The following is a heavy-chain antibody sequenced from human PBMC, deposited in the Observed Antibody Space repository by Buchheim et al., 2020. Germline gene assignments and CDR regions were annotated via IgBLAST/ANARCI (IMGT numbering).Heavy chain of an antibody. J-gene: IGHJ6*02. V-gene: IGHV3-48*01. CDR1: GFTFSRYS. CDR3: ARSVQFGMDV. Sequence: EVQLVESEGGSVQPGGSLRLSCAASGFTFSRYSMNWARQAPGKGLEWVSYMTSDEKTIYYTDSVKGRFTISRDNARNLLYLQMHSLRVDDTALYYCARSVQFGMDVWGQGTT. CDR2: MTSDEKTI.